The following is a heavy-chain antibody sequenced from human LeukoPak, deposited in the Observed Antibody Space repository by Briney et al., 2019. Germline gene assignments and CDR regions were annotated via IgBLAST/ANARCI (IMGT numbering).Heavy chain of an antibody. D-gene: IGHD6-19*01. Sequence: GASVKVSCKASGGTFSSYAISWMRQAPGQGLEWMGRIIPILGIANYAQKFQGRVTITADKSTSTAYMELSSLRSEDTAVYYCARRTEWLALDAFDIWGQGTMVTVSS. V-gene: IGHV1-69*04. J-gene: IGHJ3*02. CDR2: IIPILGIA. CDR1: GGTFSSYA. CDR3: ARRTEWLALDAFDI.